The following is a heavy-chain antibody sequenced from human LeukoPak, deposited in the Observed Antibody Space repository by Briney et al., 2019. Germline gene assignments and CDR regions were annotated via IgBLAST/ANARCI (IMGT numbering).Heavy chain of an antibody. D-gene: IGHD2-21*02. Sequence: SETLSLTCTVSGYSISSGYYWGWIRQPPGKGLEWIGSIYHSGSTYYNPSLKSRVTISVDTSKNQFSLKLSSVTAADTAVYYCARVSRGGVYCGGDCPLRTLDVWGQGTTVTVSS. CDR3: ARVSRGGVYCGGDCPLRTLDV. V-gene: IGHV4-38-2*02. J-gene: IGHJ6*02. CDR1: GYSISSGYY. CDR2: IYHSGST.